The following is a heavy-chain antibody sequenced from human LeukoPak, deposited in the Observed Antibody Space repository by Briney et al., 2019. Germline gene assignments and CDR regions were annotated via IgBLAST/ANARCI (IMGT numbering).Heavy chain of an antibody. J-gene: IGHJ4*02. Sequence: GGSLRLSCAASGFTFSSGMHWVRQAPGKGLEWVAVISYDGNHKYYEDSVKGRFTISRDNSRNTLYPQMDSLKTEDTAVYYCAKGELHFNTCSFDYWGQGTLVTVSS. CDR3: AKGELHFNTCSFDY. V-gene: IGHV3-30*18. CDR2: ISYDGNHK. D-gene: IGHD1-26*01. CDR1: GFTFSSG.